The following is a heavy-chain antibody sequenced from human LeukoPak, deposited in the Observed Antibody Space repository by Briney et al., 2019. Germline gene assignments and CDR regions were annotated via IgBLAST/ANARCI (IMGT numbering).Heavy chain of an antibody. CDR3: ARVVMKAFYYYYMDV. D-gene: IGHD2-21*01. CDR2: MNPTSSDT. V-gene: IGHV1-8*01. Sequence: ASVKVSCKASGYTFSDYDVNWVRQAPGQGLEWMGWMNPTSSDTGYAQKFQGRVTMTRSMSKNTAYMELSRLRSEDTAVYFCARVVMKAFYYYYMDVWGKGTTIIISS. CDR1: GYTFSDYD. J-gene: IGHJ6*03.